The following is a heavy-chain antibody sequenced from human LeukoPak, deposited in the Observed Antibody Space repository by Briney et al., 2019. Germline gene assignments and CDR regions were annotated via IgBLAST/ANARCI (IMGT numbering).Heavy chain of an antibody. V-gene: IGHV3-73*01. Sequence: AGGSLRLSCAASGFTFSSYGMHWVRQAPGKGLEWVGRIRSKANSYATAYAASVKGRFTISRDDSKNTAYLQMNSLKTEDTAVYYCTRGATVTTRGTFDYWGQGTLVTVSS. D-gene: IGHD4-11*01. CDR2: IRSKANSYAT. CDR3: TRGATVTTRGTFDY. J-gene: IGHJ4*02. CDR1: GFTFSSYG.